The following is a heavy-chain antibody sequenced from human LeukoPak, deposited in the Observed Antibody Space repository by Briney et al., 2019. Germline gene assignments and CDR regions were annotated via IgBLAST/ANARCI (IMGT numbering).Heavy chain of an antibody. D-gene: IGHD4-17*01. CDR3: AREYGAPHSEAFDI. CDR2: ISSSSSTI. J-gene: IGHJ3*02. Sequence: GGSLRLSCAASGFTSSSYSMNWVRQAPGKGLEWVSYISSSSSTIYYADSVKGRFTISRDNAKNSLYMQMNSLRAEATAVYYCAREYGAPHSEAFDIWGQGTMVTVSS. V-gene: IGHV3-48*01. CDR1: GFTSSSYS.